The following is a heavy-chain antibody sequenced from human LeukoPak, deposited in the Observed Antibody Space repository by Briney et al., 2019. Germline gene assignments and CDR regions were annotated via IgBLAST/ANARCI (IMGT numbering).Heavy chain of an antibody. J-gene: IGHJ3*02. CDR2: INHSGST. CDR1: GGSLSGYY. CDR3: ARGPLHDSSGYYALSAFDI. D-gene: IGHD3-22*01. V-gene: IGHV4-34*01. Sequence: PSETLSLTCVVYGGSLSGYYWTWIRQPPGKGLEGIGDINHSGSTNYSPSLKSRVTISVDTSKNQFSLKLSSVTAADTAVYYCARGPLHDSSGYYALSAFDIWGQGTMVTVS.